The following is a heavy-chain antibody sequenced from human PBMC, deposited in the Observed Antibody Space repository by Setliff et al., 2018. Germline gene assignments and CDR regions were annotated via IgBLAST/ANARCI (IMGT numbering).Heavy chain of an antibody. CDR2: INHYGST. Sequence: PSETLSLTCAVYDGSFSDYYWSWIRQPPGKGLEWIGEINHYGSTNYKSSLRSRVTISADTSMNHFSLRMTSVSAADTAVYYCAKEHVVISFVTNTHHHYGMDVWGQGATVTVSS. CDR3: AKEHVVISFVTNTHHHYGMDV. CDR1: DGSFSDYY. J-gene: IGHJ6*02. V-gene: IGHV4-34*01. D-gene: IGHD2-8*01.